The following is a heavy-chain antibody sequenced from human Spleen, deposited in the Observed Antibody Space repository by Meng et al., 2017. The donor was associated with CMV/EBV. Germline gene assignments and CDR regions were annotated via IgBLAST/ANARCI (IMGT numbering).Heavy chain of an antibody. V-gene: IGHV4-61*05. Sequence: SETLSLTCTVSGGSISSSTYYWGWIRQPPGKGLEWIGYVYYRGSPDYSPSLKSRVRISVDTSKNQFSLRLSSVTAADTAVYYCARGEQLDKANYYYYYGMDVWGQGTTVTVSS. CDR2: VYYRGSP. J-gene: IGHJ6*02. CDR3: ARGEQLDKANYYYYYGMDV. CDR1: GGSISSSTYY. D-gene: IGHD6-13*01.